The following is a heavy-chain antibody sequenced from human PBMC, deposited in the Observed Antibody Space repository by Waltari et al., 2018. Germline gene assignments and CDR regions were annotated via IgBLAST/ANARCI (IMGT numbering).Heavy chain of an antibody. CDR3: ARDRGRGLLPYWDY. CDR2: INPNSGGT. V-gene: IGHV1-2*02. CDR1: GYTFTGYY. J-gene: IGHJ4*02. Sequence: QVQLVQSGAAVETPGPSVKVSCKAAGYTFTGYYMHWVRQDPGQGLGWMGWINPNSGGTNHAQKCQGRFKRTSDTTMNKAYRELSRLRSDDTAVDYGARDRGRGLLPYWDYWGQGTLVTVSS. D-gene: IGHD2-8*02.